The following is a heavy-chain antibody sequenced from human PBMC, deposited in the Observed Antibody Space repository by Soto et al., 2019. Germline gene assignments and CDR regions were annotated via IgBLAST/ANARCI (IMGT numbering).Heavy chain of an antibody. CDR1: GYTFTGYY. J-gene: IGHJ5*02. CDR2: INPNSGGT. V-gene: IGHV1-2*02. Sequence: ASVKVSCKASGYTFTGYYMHWVRQAPGQGLEWMGWINPNSGGTNYAQKFQGRVTMTRDTSISTAYMELSRLRYDDTAVYYCARDIVVLPAAIFWFDPCGQGTRGTVSS. D-gene: IGHD2-2*01. CDR3: ARDIVVLPAAIFWFDP.